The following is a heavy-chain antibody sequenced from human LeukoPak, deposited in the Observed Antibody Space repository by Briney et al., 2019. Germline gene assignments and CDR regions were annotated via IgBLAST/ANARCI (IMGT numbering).Heavy chain of an antibody. J-gene: IGHJ3*02. D-gene: IGHD3-9*01. CDR2: IIPIFGTA. CDR1: GGTFSSYA. CDR3: AREGEDDRAFDI. Sequence: GASVKVSCKASGGTFSSYAINWVRQAPGQGLEWMGGIIPIFGTANYAQKFQGRVTITADESTSTAYMELSSLRSEDTAVYYCAREGEDDRAFDIWGQGTMVTVSS. V-gene: IGHV1-69*13.